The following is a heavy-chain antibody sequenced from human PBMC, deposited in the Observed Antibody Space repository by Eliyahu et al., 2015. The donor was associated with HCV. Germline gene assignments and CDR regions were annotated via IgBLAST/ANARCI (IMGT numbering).Heavy chain of an antibody. CDR1: ELIFSSYA. Sequence: EVQLLESGGGLVQPGGSLRLSCAASELIFSSYAMSWVRQAPGKGLEWVSAITGSGGSTYYADSVKGRFTISRDNSKNTLFLQMNSLTAEDTAVYYCTKDLRSLYYYYYGMDVWGQGTTVTVSS. CDR2: ITGSGGST. J-gene: IGHJ6*02. V-gene: IGHV3-23*01. CDR3: TKDLRSLYYYYYGMDV.